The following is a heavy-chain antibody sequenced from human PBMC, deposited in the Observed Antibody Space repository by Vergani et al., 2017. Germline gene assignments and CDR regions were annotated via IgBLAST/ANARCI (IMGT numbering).Heavy chain of an antibody. V-gene: IGHV1-18*01. CDR2: ISAYNGNT. J-gene: IGHJ2*01. D-gene: IGHD6-13*01. CDR3: VKDIAASGNYWYFDL. CDR1: GYTFTSYG. Sequence: QVQLVQSGAEVKKPGASVKVSCKASGYTFTSYGISWVRQAPGQGLEWMGWISAYNGNTNYAQKLQGRVTMTTDTSTSTAYMELRSLRSDDTAVYYCVKDIAASGNYWYFDLWGRGTLVTVSS.